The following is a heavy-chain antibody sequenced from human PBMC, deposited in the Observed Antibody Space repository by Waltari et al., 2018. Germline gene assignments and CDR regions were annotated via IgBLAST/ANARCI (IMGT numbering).Heavy chain of an antibody. CDR3: AKAADYGDYYMDV. CDR2: IYSGGSST. CDR1: GFTFSSYA. D-gene: IGHD4-17*01. Sequence: EVQLLESGGGLVQPGGSLRLSCAASGFTFSSYAMSWVRQAPGKGLEWVSVIYSGGSSTYYADSVKGRFTISRDNSKNTLYLQMNSLRAEDTAVYYCAKAADYGDYYMDVWGKGTTVTVSS. V-gene: IGHV3-23*03. J-gene: IGHJ6*03.